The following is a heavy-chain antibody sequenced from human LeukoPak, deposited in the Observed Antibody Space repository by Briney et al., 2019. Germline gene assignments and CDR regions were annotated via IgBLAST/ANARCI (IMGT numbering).Heavy chain of an antibody. CDR1: GGSISSYY. CDR3: ARDTPPIYDSNVYYFDY. D-gene: IGHD3-22*01. J-gene: IGHJ4*02. CDR2: IYYSGST. V-gene: IGHV4-59*01. Sequence: PSETLSLTCTVSGGSISSYYWSWIRQPPGKGLEWIGYIYYSGSTNYNPSLKSRVTISVDTSKNQFSLKLSSVTAADTAVYYCARDTPPIYDSNVYYFDYWGQGTLVTVSS.